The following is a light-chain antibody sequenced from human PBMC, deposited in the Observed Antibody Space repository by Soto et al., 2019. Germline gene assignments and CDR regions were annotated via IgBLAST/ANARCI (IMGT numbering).Light chain of an antibody. CDR1: QSLLHTNGYNY. CDR2: LAF. J-gene: IGKJ1*01. Sequence: DIVMTQSPLSLPVTPGEPASISCRSSQSLLHTNGYNYLDWYLQKPGQSPQLLIYLAFNRASGVPDRFSGSGSGTEFTLRISRVEAEDVGVYYCMQTLKTAWTFGQGTKVEIK. V-gene: IGKV2-28*01. CDR3: MQTLKTAWT.